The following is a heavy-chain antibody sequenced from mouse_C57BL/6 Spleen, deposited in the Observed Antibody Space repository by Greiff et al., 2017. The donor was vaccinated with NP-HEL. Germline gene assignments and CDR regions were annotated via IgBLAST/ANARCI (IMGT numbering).Heavy chain of an antibody. CDR2: IYPGDGDT. D-gene: IGHD1-1*01. CDR1: GYAFSSSW. V-gene: IGHV1-82*01. J-gene: IGHJ4*01. CDR3: ARCGSSAYYYAMDY. Sequence: VQLQQSGPELVKPGASVKISCKASGYAFSSSWMNWVKQRPGKGLEWIGRIYPGDGDTNYNGKFKGKATLTADKSSSTAYMQLSSLTSEDSAVYFCARCGSSAYYYAMDYWGQGTSVTVSS.